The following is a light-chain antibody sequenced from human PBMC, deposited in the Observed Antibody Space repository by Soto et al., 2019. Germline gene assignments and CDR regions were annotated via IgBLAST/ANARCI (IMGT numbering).Light chain of an antibody. CDR1: SNDVDAYNF. CDR3: CSYTRSSTLV. V-gene: IGLV2-14*01. Sequence: QSALTQPASVSGSPGQSITISCTGTSNDVDAYNFVSWYQHHPGKVPKLMIFEDNRRPSGVSNRFSGSKSGNTASLTISGLQADDEADYHCCSYTRSSTLVFGGGTQLTVL. J-gene: IGLJ2*01. CDR2: EDN.